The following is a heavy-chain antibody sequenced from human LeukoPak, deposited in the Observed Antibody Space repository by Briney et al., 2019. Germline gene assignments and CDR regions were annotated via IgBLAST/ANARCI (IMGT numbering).Heavy chain of an antibody. V-gene: IGHV3-30-3*02. CDR2: ISDDGSKE. Sequence: GGSLRLSCAASGFTFSSDAMHWVRQAPGKGLEWVAVISDDGSKEYYADSVKGRFTISRDNSRNTLYLQMDSLRAEDTAVYYCAKSNPGDYTLHLIDNWGQGTLVIASS. CDR1: GFTFSSDA. J-gene: IGHJ4*02. CDR3: AKSNPGDYTLHLIDN. D-gene: IGHD4-17*01.